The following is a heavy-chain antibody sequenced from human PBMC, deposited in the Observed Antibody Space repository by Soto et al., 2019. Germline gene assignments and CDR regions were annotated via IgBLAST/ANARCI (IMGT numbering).Heavy chain of an antibody. V-gene: IGHV4-34*01. CDR3: ARGSGIVALPGELEDVNYDF. Sequence: QVQLQQWGAGLVKPSETLSLSCAVYGQSFSGHSWAWIRQPPGKGLEWIGETSESGSTYYNPSLKSRVTISTETSKNQFSLKLNSVTAADTAAYFCARGSGIVALPGELEDVNYDFWGQGTLVNVSS. D-gene: IGHD1-1*01. CDR1: GQSFSGHS. J-gene: IGHJ4*02. CDR2: TSESGST.